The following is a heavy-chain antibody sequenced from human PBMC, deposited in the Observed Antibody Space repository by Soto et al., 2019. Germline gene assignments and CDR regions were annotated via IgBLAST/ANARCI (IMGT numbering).Heavy chain of an antibody. D-gene: IGHD2-8*02. J-gene: IGHJ4*02. CDR2: NNHSGST. CDR1: GGSFSGYY. Sequence: QVQLQPWGAGLLKPSETLSLTCAVYGGSFSGYYWSWIRQPPGKGLEWIGENNHSGSTNYNPSLKSRVTISVDTSKNQFSLKLSSVTAADTAVYYCARGQSSLLLDCWGQGILVTVSS. V-gene: IGHV4-34*01. CDR3: ARGQSSLLLDC.